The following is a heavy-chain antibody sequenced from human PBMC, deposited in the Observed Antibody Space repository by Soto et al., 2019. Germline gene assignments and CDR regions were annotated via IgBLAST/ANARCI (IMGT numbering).Heavy chain of an antibody. CDR3: ASPGTVTIGLYYYYGMDV. Sequence: PSVKVSCKASGGTFSSYAISWVRQAPGQGLEWMGGIIPIFGTANYAQKFQGRVTITADKSTSTAYMELSSLRSEDTAVYYCASPGTVTIGLYYYYGMDVWGQGTTVTVSS. D-gene: IGHD4-4*01. CDR2: IIPIFGTA. CDR1: GGTFSSYA. V-gene: IGHV1-69*06. J-gene: IGHJ6*02.